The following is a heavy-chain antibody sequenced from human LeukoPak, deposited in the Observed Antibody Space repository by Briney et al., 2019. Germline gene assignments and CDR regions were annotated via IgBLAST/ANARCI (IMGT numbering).Heavy chain of an antibody. CDR1: GGTFSSYA. Sequence: GASVKVSCKASGGTFSSYAISWVRQAPGQGLEWMVRIIPIFGTANYAQKFQGRVTITTDECTSTAYMELSSLRSEDMAAYYCAREWSHNYDILTGLVAFDLWARGTVVTVSS. CDR3: AREWSHNYDILTGLVAFDL. J-gene: IGHJ3*01. D-gene: IGHD3-9*01. V-gene: IGHV1-69*05. CDR2: IIPIFGTA.